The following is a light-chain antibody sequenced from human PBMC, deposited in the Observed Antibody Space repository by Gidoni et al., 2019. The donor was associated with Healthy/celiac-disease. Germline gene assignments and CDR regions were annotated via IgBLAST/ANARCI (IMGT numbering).Light chain of an antibody. CDR3: QQRSNWPPRVT. CDR2: DAS. J-gene: IGKJ4*01. V-gene: IGKV3-11*01. CDR1: QSVSSY. Sequence: IVLTQSPATLSLSPGERATLPCRASQSVSSYLAWYQQTPGQAPRLLIYDASNRATGIPARFSGSGSGTDFTLTISSLEPEDFAVYYCQQRSNWPPRVTFGGGTKVEIK.